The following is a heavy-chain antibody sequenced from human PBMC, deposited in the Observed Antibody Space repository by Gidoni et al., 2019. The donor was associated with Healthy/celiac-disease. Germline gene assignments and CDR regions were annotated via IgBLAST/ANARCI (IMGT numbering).Heavy chain of an antibody. D-gene: IGHD2-2*01. CDR2: IWYDGSNK. Sequence: QVQLVESGGGVVQPGRSLRLSCAASGFTFSSYGMHWVRQAPGKGLEWVAVIWYDGSNKYYADSVKGRFTISRDNSKNTLYLQMNSLRAEDTAVYYCARASSTSCPDYWGQGTLVTVSS. V-gene: IGHV3-33*01. CDR1: GFTFSSYG. J-gene: IGHJ4*02. CDR3: ARASSTSCPDY.